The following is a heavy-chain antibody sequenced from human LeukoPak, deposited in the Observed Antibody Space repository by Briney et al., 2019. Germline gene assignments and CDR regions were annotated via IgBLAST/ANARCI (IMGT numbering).Heavy chain of an antibody. CDR2: INHSGST. D-gene: IGHD3-10*01. CDR3: AREQVLGYYGSGSYDY. CDR1: GGSFSGYY. Sequence: KPSETLSLTCAVYGGSFSGYYWSWIRQPPGKGLEWIGEINHSGSTNYNPSLKSRVTISVDTSKNQFSLKLSSVTAADTAVYYCAREQVLGYYGSGSYDYWGQGTLVTVSS. J-gene: IGHJ4*02. V-gene: IGHV4-34*01.